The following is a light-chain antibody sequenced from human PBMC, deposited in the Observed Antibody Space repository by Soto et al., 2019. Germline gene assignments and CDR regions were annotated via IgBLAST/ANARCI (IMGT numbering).Light chain of an antibody. Sequence: QSVLTQPPSASGTPGQRVSISCSGSSSNIGSEAVNWFQHLPGTTPKLLIYGDYQRPSGVPDRFSGSRSGTSASLAISGLQSQGEADYYCAEWDYSLNAYVFGTGTKVTVL. CDR2: GDY. CDR3: AEWDYSLNAYV. V-gene: IGLV1-44*01. J-gene: IGLJ1*01. CDR1: SSNIGSEA.